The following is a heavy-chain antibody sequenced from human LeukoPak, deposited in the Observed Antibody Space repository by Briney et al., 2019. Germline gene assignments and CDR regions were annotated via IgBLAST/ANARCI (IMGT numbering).Heavy chain of an antibody. Sequence: PGGSLRLSCAASGFTFSSYSMNWVRQAPGKGLEWVSSISSSSSYIYYADSVKGRFTISRDNAKNSLYLQMNSLRAEDTTVYYCAKTTYASNSTGWYNHFDYWGQGTVVTVSS. CDR1: GFTFSSYS. CDR2: ISSSSSYI. V-gene: IGHV3-21*04. D-gene: IGHD6-19*01. J-gene: IGHJ4*02. CDR3: AKTTYASNSTGWYNHFDY.